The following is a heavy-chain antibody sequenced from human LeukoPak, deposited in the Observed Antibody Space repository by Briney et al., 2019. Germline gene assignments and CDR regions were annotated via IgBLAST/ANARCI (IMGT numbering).Heavy chain of an antibody. D-gene: IGHD2-15*01. CDR1: GGSISSYY. Sequence: SETLSLTCTVSGGSISSYYWSWIRQPPGKGLEWIGYIYYGGSTNYNPSLKSRVAISVDTSKNQFSLKLSSVTAADTAVYYCASGYCSGGSCYLDAFDIWGQGTMVTVSS. CDR2: IYYGGST. V-gene: IGHV4-59*08. CDR3: ASGYCSGGSCYLDAFDI. J-gene: IGHJ3*02.